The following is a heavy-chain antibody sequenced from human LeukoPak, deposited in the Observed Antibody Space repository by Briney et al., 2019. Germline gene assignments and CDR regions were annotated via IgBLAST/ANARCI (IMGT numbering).Heavy chain of an antibody. CDR2: IYHSGST. J-gene: IGHJ6*02. D-gene: IGHD5-12*01. V-gene: IGHV4-30-2*01. CDR3: ARAFVEIVGNYYYYGMDV. CDR1: GGSISSGGYY. Sequence: PSQTLSLTCTVSGGSISSGGYYWSWIRQPPGKGLEWIGYIYHSGSTYYNPSLKSRVTISVDMSKNQFSLNLSSVTAADTAVYYCARAFVEIVGNYYYYGMDVWGQGTTVTVSS.